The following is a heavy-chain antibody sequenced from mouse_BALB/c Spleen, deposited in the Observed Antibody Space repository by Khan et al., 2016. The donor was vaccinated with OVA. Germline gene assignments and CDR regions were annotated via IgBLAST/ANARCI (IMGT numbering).Heavy chain of an antibody. J-gene: IGHJ2*01. Sequence: QXQQSGAELAKPGASVKMSCKASGYTFTSYWMHWVKQRPGQGLEWIGYINPSTGYTEYNQNFKDKATLTADKSSSTAYMQLSSLTSEDSAVYYCARDRIDYWGQGTTLTVSS. CDR3: ARDRIDY. CDR1: GYTFTSYW. CDR2: INPSTGYT. V-gene: IGHV1-7*01.